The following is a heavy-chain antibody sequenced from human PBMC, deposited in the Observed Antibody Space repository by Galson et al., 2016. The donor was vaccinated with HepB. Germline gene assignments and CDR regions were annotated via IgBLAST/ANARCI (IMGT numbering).Heavy chain of an antibody. CDR2: IFYSGRT. Sequence: TLSLTCTVSGGFISTGNYYWTWIRQHPEKGLEWIGNIFYSGRTDYNPSLKSRVTISVDTSKNHFSLTLNSVTAADTAVYFCETDLQVRDFWSGYSNSPVVRYLDHWGQGTLVTVSS. D-gene: IGHD3-3*01. CDR1: GGFISTGNYY. V-gene: IGHV4-31*03. CDR3: ETDLQVRDFWSGYSNSPVVRYLDH. J-gene: IGHJ4*02.